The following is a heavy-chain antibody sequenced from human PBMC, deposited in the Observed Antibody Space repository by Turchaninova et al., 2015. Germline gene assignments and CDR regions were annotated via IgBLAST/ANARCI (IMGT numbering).Heavy chain of an antibody. CDR2: NNTNAHYS. V-gene: IGHV3-23*03. J-gene: IGHJ3*01. CDR3: AEEGYSSGRSGAFEL. CDR1: GFTLGNFV. D-gene: IGHD6-19*01. Sequence: EVQLVESGGGLVQHGESLRLYCASSGFTLGNFVIPWARPAPGKELVGCTLNNTNAHYSAYADSGEGRVSTSRDRSKNTLYLQMSSLRSEDTAMYYCAEEGYSSGRSGAFELWGQGAMVTVSS.